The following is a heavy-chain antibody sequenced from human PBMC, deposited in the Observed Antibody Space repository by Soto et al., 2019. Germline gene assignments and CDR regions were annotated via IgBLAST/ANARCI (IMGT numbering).Heavy chain of an antibody. D-gene: IGHD3-10*01. CDR2: INVYNGNT. CDR1: GYTFNNYG. V-gene: IGHV1-18*01. Sequence: ASLKVSCKASGYTFNNYGSSWVRQAPGQGLEWMGWINVYNGNTKYAQKVQGRVTMTTDTSTSTAYMELRSLRSDDTAVYYCARGVGSGSYYNQYNWFDPWGQGTLVTVSS. J-gene: IGHJ5*02. CDR3: ARGVGSGSYYNQYNWFDP.